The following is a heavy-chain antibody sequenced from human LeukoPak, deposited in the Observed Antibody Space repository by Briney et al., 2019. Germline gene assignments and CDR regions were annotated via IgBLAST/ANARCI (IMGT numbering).Heavy chain of an antibody. J-gene: IGHJ4*02. CDR3: ARDSGYSYGNFDY. Sequence: GGSLRLSCEASGSGFTFGNFGMSWVRQAPGKGLEWVSYISSSGSTIYYADSVKGRFTISRDNAKNSLYLQMNSLRAEDTAVYYCARDSGYSYGNFDYWGQGTLVTVSS. V-gene: IGHV3-48*04. CDR1: GSGFTFGNFG. D-gene: IGHD5-18*01. CDR2: ISSSGSTI.